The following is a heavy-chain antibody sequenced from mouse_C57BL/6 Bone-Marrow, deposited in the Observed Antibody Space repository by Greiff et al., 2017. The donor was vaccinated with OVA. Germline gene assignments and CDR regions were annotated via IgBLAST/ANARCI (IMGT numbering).Heavy chain of an antibody. J-gene: IGHJ1*03. CDR3: AQLLGYFDV. CDR2: ISYDGSN. CDR1: GYSITSGYY. Sequence: EVQVVESGPGLVKPSQSLSLTCSVTGYSITSGYYWNWIRQFPGNKLEWMGYISYDGSNNYNPSLKNRISITRDTSKNQFFLKLNSVTTEDTATYYCAQLLGYFDVWGTGTTVTVSS. V-gene: IGHV3-6*01. D-gene: IGHD3-1*01.